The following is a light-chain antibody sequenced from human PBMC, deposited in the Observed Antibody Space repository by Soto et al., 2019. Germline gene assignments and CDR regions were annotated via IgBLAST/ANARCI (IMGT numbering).Light chain of an antibody. CDR2: AAS. CDR1: QSISKY. V-gene: IGKV1-39*01. Sequence: DIQMTQSPSSLSASVGDRVTITCRTSQSISKYLNWYQQKPGKAPKLLIYAASSLQSGVPSRFSGSGSGTGFTLTSSSLQPEDFASYYCQQSYSTTWTFGQGTKVEIK. J-gene: IGKJ1*01. CDR3: QQSYSTTWT.